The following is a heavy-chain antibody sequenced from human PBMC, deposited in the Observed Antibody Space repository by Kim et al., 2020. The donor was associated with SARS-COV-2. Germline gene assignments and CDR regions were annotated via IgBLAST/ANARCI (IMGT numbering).Heavy chain of an antibody. CDR3: ARSPRKRITMIVDAFDI. J-gene: IGHJ3*02. D-gene: IGHD3-22*01. Sequence: GGSLRLSCAASGFTVSSNYMSWVRQAPGKGLEWVSVIYSGGSTYYADSVRGRFTISRDNSKNTLYLQMNSLRAEDTAVYYCARSPRKRITMIVDAFDIWGQGTMVTVSS. V-gene: IGHV3-66*01. CDR2: IYSGGST. CDR1: GFTVSSNY.